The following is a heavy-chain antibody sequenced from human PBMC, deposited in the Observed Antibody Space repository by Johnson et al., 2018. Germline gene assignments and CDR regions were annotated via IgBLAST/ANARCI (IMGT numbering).Heavy chain of an antibody. CDR3: TSQGRSSFNI. V-gene: IGHV3-74*01. J-gene: IGHJ3*02. CDR1: GFTFSNQW. Sequence: VQLQESGGGLVQPGGSLRLSCAASGFTFSNQWMHWVRQAPGKGLVWVSLIYNGGRTASYADSVKGRFTISRDNANNTPYLQMNSLIAEDTAVYYCTSQGRSSFNIWGQGTMVTVSS. CDR2: IYNGGRTA.